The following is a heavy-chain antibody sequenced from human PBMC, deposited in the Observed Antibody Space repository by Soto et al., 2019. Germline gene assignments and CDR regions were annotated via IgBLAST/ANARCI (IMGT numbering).Heavy chain of an antibody. J-gene: IGHJ3*02. V-gene: IGHV3-23*01. Sequence: EVQLLESGGGLVQPGGSLRLSCVASGFTLSTYAMSWVRQAPGKGLEWVSGITGSGGSTYYADSVKGRFTISRDNXXXXXXXXXXXXXXXXXXXXXXXXXXXXXXXXXXIWGQGTMVTVSS. CDR2: ITGSGGST. CDR3: XXXXXXXXXXXXI. CDR1: GFTLSTYA.